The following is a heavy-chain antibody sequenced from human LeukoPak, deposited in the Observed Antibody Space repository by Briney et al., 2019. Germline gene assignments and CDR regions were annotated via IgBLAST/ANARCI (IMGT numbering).Heavy chain of an antibody. Sequence: EASETLSLTCTVFGGSLSTYFWTWIRQPPGKGLEWIGYIYYSGTTNYNPSLKSRVTISVDTSKNQFSLKLSSVTAADTAVYYCARRTGEGAFDIWGQGTMVTVSS. CDR3: ARRTGEGAFDI. J-gene: IGHJ3*02. V-gene: IGHV4-59*08. CDR1: GGSLSTYF. D-gene: IGHD3-16*01. CDR2: IYYSGTT.